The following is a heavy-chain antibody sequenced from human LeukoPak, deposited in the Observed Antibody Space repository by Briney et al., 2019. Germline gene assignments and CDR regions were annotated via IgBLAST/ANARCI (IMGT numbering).Heavy chain of an antibody. Sequence: GASVKVSCKASGYTFTGYYMHWVRQAPGQGLEWMGWINPNSGGTNYAQKFQGRVTMTRDTSISTAYMELSRLRSDDTAVYYCATKPRRMGSSSWYYFDYWGQGTLVTVSS. V-gene: IGHV1-2*02. J-gene: IGHJ4*02. D-gene: IGHD6-13*01. CDR1: GYTFTGYY. CDR3: ATKPRRMGSSSWYYFDY. CDR2: INPNSGGT.